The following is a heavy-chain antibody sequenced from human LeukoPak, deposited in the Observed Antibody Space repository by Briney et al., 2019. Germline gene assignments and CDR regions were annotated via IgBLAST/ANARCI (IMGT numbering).Heavy chain of an antibody. Sequence: ASVKVSYQASGYTFTQNYMHRVPQAPGQGLEWMGWIDPKSGGTNSAQRFQGRVTMTRDTSITTGYMDLSSLTPADTAIYYCAMSGRETGGCSGSSNDWRQGALVTVSS. CDR2: IDPKSGGT. CDR3: AMSGRETGGCSGSSND. CDR1: GYTFTQNY. D-gene: IGHD2-15*01. J-gene: IGHJ4*02. V-gene: IGHV1-2*02.